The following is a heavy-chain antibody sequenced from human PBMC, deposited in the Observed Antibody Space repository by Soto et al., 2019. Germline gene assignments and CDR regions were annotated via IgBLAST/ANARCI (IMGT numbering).Heavy chain of an antibody. CDR3: GNHFGVAGAGTYYYSGVDV. CDR2: ISSSGGRT. CDR1: GFTFNIYA. D-gene: IGHD6-13*01. V-gene: IGHV3-23*01. Sequence: EVQLLESGGGLVQPGGSLRLSCAASGFTFNIYAMSWVRQAPGKGLQWVSAISSSGGRTYYADSVKGRFTISRDNFKNTLYLQMNSLRAEDTAVYYCGNHFGVAGAGTYYYSGVDVW. J-gene: IGHJ6*01.